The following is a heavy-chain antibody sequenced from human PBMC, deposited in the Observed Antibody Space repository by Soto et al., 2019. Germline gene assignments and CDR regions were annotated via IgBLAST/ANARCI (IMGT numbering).Heavy chain of an antibody. D-gene: IGHD1-26*01. CDR1: GFTFSTNYG. CDR3: AKKCRGSCPFDY. CDR2: ISGSGDGI. Sequence: EVQLLESGGALVQPGGSQRLSCVGSGFTFSTNYGLAWVRQARGKGLEWVSSISGSGDGIAYADSVKGRFTISTDSSKNTLYLQMNNLRADDTAVYFCAKKCRGSCPFDYWGQETLVTVSS. V-gene: IGHV3-23*01. J-gene: IGHJ4*02.